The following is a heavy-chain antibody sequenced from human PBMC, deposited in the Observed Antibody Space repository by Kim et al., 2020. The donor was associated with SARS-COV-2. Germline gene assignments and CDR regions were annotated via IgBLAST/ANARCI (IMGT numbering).Heavy chain of an antibody. CDR3: ARERFSSGLDY. V-gene: IGHV4-31*03. CDR2: IYYSGST. CDR1: SGSISSGGYY. J-gene: IGHJ4*02. Sequence: SETLSLTCTVSSGSISSGGYYWSWIRQHPGKGLEWIGYIYYSGSTYYNPSLKSRVTISVDTSKNQFSLKLSSVTAADTAVYYCARERFSSGLDYWGQGTLVTVSS.